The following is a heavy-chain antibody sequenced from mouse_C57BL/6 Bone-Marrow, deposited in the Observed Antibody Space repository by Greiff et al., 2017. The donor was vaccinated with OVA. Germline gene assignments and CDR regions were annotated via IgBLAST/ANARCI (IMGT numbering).Heavy chain of an antibody. CDR3: ARRDYYGSRFAY. CDR2: ISSGSSTI. J-gene: IGHJ3*01. D-gene: IGHD1-1*01. Sequence: EVKLMESGGGLVKPGGSLQLSCAASGFTFSDYGMHWVRQAPEKGLEWVAYISSGSSTIYYADTVKGRFTISSDNAKDTLFLQMTSLRSEDTAMYYCARRDYYGSRFAYWGQGNLVTVAA. CDR1: GFTFSDYG. V-gene: IGHV5-17*01.